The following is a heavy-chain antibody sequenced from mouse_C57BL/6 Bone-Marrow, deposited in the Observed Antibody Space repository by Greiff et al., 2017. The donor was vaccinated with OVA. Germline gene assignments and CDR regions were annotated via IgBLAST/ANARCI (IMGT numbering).Heavy chain of an antibody. D-gene: IGHD6-1*01. Sequence: EVNLVESGEGLVKPGGSLKLSCAASGFTFSSYAMSWVRQTPEKRLEWVAYISSGGDYIYYADTVKGRFTISRDNARNTLYLQMSSLKSEDTAMYYCTRSLYPRWYFDVWGTGTTVTVSS. V-gene: IGHV5-9-1*02. CDR1: GFTFSSYA. CDR3: TRSLYPRWYFDV. CDR2: ISSGGDYI. J-gene: IGHJ1*03.